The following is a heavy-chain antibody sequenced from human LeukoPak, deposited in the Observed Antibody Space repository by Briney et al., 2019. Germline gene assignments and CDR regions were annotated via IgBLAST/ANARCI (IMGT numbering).Heavy chain of an antibody. CDR3: ARKGAAASYDY. D-gene: IGHD6-13*01. V-gene: IGHV3-30-3*01. CDR1: GFTFSSYA. CDR2: ISYDGSNK. Sequence: GGSLRLSCAASGFTFSSYAMHWVRQAPDKGLEWVAVISYDGSNKYYADSVKGRFTISRDNSKNTLYLQMNSLRAEDTAVYYCARKGAAASYDYWGQGTLVTVSS. J-gene: IGHJ4*02.